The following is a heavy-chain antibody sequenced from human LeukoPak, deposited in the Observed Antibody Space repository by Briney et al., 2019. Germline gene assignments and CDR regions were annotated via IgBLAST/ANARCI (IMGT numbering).Heavy chain of an antibody. J-gene: IGHJ5*02. D-gene: IGHD3-10*01. CDR1: GGSTSSSSFY. CDR3: ARDGWFGELFWFDP. CDR2: ISYSGRT. V-gene: IGHV4-39*07. Sequence: SETLSLTCTVSGGSTSSSSFYWGWIRQHPGKGLECLGRISYSGRTYYNPSLKSRVTISVDTSKNQFSLKLSSVTAADTAVYYCARDGWFGELFWFDPWGQGTLVTVSS.